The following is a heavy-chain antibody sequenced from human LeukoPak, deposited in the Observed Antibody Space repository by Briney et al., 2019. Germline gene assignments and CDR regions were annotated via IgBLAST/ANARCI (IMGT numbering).Heavy chain of an antibody. V-gene: IGHV4-61*02. CDR3: ARGRDSRGYQFMGFDS. J-gene: IGHJ4*02. Sequence: PSETLSLTCVVFGGSISRGSYYWNWIRQPAGKGREWMGRIYNSGSTNYNPSLKSRVTISADMSRNQLSLQLTSVTAADTAVYYCARGRDSRGYQFMGFDSWGQGTLVTVSS. CDR1: GGSISRGSYY. D-gene: IGHD3-22*01. CDR2: IYNSGST.